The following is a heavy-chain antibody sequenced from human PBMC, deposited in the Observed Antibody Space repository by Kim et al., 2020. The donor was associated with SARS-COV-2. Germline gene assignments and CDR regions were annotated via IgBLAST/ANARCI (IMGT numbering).Heavy chain of an antibody. CDR3: AKVNWGGGGSGWRLWQYYFDC. D-gene: IGHD6-19*01. J-gene: IGHJ4*02. Sequence: GGSLRLSCAASGFTFSSYAMSWVRQAPGKGLEWVSAISGSGGSTYYADSVKGRFTISRDNSKNTLYLQMNSLRAEDTAVYYCAKVNWGGGGSGWRLWQYYFDCWGQGPLVTVSS. V-gene: IGHV3-23*01. CDR2: ISGSGGST. CDR1: GFTFSSYA.